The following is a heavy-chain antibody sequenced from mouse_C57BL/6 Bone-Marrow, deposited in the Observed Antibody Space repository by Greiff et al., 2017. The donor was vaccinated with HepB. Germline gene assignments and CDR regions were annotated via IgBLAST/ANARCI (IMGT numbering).Heavy chain of an antibody. V-gene: IGHV1-52*01. CDR1: GYTFTSYW. Sequence: QVQLQQPGAELVRPGSSVKLSCKASGYTFTSYWMHWVKQRPIQGLEWIGNIDPSDSETHYNQKFKDKATLTVDKSSSTAYMQLSSLTSEDSAVYYCARRSNSKPYAMDYWGQGTSVTVSS. CDR2: IDPSDSET. J-gene: IGHJ4*01. D-gene: IGHD2-5*01. CDR3: ARRSNSKPYAMDY.